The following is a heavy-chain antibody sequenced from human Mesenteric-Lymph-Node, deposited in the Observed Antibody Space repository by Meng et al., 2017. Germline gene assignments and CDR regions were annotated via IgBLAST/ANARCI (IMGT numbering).Heavy chain of an antibody. CDR1: GGTFSSYA. CDR3: ARDPVGVGGSYLYYFDY. J-gene: IGHJ4*02. V-gene: IGHV1-69*06. CDR2: IIPIFGTA. Sequence: SVKVSCKASGGTFSSYAISWVRQAPGQGLEWMGGIIPIFGTANYAQKFQGRVTITADKSTSTAYMELSSLRSEDTAVYYCARDPVGVGGSYLYYFDYWGQGTLVTVSS. D-gene: IGHD1-26*01.